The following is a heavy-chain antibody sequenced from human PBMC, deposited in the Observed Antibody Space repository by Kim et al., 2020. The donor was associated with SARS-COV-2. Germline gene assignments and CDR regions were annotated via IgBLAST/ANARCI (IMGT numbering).Heavy chain of an antibody. CDR3: ARETSSGGVDY. D-gene: IGHD6-19*01. CDR2: T. J-gene: IGHJ4*02. V-gene: IGHV4-59*01. Sequence: TNYNPSLKSRVTISVDTSKNQFSLKLSSVTAADTAVYYCARETSSGGVDYWGQGTLVTVSS.